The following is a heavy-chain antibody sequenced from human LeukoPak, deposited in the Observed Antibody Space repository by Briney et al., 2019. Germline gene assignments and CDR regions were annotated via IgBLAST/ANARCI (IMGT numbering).Heavy chain of an antibody. J-gene: IGHJ4*02. CDR2: IWYDGSNK. CDR3: ARDVYSSSSGDFDY. V-gene: IGHV3-33*01. Sequence: PGRSLRLSCAASGFTFSSYGMHWVRQAPGKGLEWVAVIWYDGSNKYYADSVKGRFTISGDNSKNTLYLQMNSLRAEDTAVYYCARDVYSSSSGDFDYWGQGTLVTVSS. D-gene: IGHD6-6*01. CDR1: GFTFSSYG.